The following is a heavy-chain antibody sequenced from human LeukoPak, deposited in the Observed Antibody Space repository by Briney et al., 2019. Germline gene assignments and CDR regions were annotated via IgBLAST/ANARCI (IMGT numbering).Heavy chain of an antibody. J-gene: IGHJ6*03. Sequence: GGSLRLSCAASGFTFSTYNMNWVRQAPGKGLEWVSSIVSTSSLMSYSDSVKGRFTISRDNAKNSVYLQMNSLRAEHTAVYYCARDFGDTSLITYPYFIDVWGKGTTVTISS. V-gene: IGHV3-21*01. CDR1: GFTFSTYN. CDR2: IVSTSSLM. D-gene: IGHD3-16*01. CDR3: ARDFGDTSLITYPYFIDV.